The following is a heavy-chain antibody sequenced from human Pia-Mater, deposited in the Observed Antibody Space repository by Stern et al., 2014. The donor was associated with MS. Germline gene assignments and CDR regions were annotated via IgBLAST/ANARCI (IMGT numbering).Heavy chain of an antibody. Sequence: QITLKESRPTLVKQTQTLTLTCTFSGFSLSTSGAGVTWFRKPPGKALESLAGLYWDDEKRYSPSLKTRLTITRDTSKSQVVLTMTSMDPVDTATYYCAHLFSDASSSWFDPWGQGTLVTVSS. CDR3: AHLFSDASSSWFDP. D-gene: IGHD6-6*01. CDR2: LYWDDEK. V-gene: IGHV2-5*02. J-gene: IGHJ5*02. CDR1: GFSLSTSGAG.